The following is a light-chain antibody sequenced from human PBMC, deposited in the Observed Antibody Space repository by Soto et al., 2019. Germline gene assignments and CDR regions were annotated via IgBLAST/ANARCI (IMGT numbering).Light chain of an antibody. V-gene: IGLV1-40*01. J-gene: IGLJ2*01. CDR1: SSNIGAGYD. CDR2: GNS. CDR3: QSYDSSLSGVV. Sequence: QSVLTQPPSVSGAPGQRVTISCTGSSSNIGAGYDVHWYQQFPGTAPKLLIYGNSNRPSGVPDRFSGSKSGTSASLAITGLVAEDEADYYGQSYDSSLSGVVFGGGTKVTLL.